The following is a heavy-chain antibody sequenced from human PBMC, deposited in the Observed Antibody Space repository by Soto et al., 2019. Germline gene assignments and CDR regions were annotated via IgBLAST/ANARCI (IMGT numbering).Heavy chain of an antibody. D-gene: IGHD3-9*01. CDR2: VNPNSGDT. Sequence: AAVMPCSKDSVCTFTGPYMHWVLQAPGRELECMGCVNPNSGDTDYAQTFKGRVTMTTDTSISTGYMELSRLRSDDTAVYYCAIDLFSRYDDHRDLHAFSTQRSSDL. V-gene: IGHV1-2*02. CDR3: AIDLFSRYDDHRDLHAFSTQRSSDL. CDR1: VCTFTGPY. J-gene: IGHJ2*01.